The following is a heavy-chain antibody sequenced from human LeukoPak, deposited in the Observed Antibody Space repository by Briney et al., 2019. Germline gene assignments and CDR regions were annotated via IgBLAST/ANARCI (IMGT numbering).Heavy chain of an antibody. CDR3: ARGEVYDFWSGYLPFDY. CDR1: GYSISSGYY. Sequence: SETLSLTCTASGYSISSGYYWGWIRQPPGKGLEWIGSIYHSGSTYYNPSLKSRVTISVDTSKNQFSLKLSSVTAADTAVYYCARGEVYDFWSGYLPFDYWGQGTLVTVSS. J-gene: IGHJ4*02. CDR2: IYHSGST. V-gene: IGHV4-38-2*02. D-gene: IGHD3-3*01.